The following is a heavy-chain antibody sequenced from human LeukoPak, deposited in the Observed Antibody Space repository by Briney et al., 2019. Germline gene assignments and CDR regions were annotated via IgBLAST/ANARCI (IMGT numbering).Heavy chain of an antibody. V-gene: IGHV3-11*06. J-gene: IGHJ4*02. Sequence: GGSLRLSCAVCGFTFSDYYMSWIRQAPGKGLEWVSYISSSSSYTNYADSVKGRFTISRDNAKNSLYLQMNSLRAEDTAVYYCARGGATPFDYWGQGTLVTVSS. CDR1: GFTFSDYY. D-gene: IGHD6-25*01. CDR3: ARGGATPFDY. CDR2: ISSSSSYT.